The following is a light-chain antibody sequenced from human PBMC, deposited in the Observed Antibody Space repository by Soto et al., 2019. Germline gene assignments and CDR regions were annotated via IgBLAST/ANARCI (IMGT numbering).Light chain of an antibody. CDR1: SSDVGGYNY. J-gene: IGLJ1*01. CDR3: SSYAGSNNFDV. V-gene: IGLV2-8*01. Sequence: QSALTQPPSASGSPGQSVTISCTGTSSDVGGYNYVSWYQQHPGKAPKLMNYEVFKRPSGVPDRFSGSKSGNTASLTVSGLQAEDEADYYCSSYAGSNNFDVFGTGTQLTV. CDR2: EVF.